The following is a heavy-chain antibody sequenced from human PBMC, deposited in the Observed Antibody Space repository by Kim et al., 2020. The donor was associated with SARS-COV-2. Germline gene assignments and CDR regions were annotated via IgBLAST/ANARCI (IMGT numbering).Heavy chain of an antibody. Sequence: PSLKSRVTISVDTSKNQFSLKLSSVTAADTAVYYCARLRSGGSGSGVFDPWGQGTLVTVSS. J-gene: IGHJ5*02. V-gene: IGHV4-39*01. D-gene: IGHD3-10*01. CDR3: ARLRSGGSGSGVFDP.